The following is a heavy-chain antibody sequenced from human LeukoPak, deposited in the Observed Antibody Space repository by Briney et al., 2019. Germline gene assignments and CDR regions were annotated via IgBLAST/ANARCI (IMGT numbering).Heavy chain of an antibody. V-gene: IGHV3-23*01. CDR3: AAKGESTDWDWNY. CDR2: LTASGETT. D-gene: IGHD3-9*01. Sequence: GGSLRLSCAASGFTFSSYAMSWVRQAPGKGLEWVSALTASGETTYYADSVKGRFTISRDNSKNTLFLQMNSLRAEDTAVYYCAAKGESTDWDWNYWGQGTLVTVSS. CDR1: GFTFSSYA. J-gene: IGHJ4*02.